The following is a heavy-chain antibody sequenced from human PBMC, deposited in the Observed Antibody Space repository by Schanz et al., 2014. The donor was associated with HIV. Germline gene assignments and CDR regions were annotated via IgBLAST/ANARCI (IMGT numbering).Heavy chain of an antibody. CDR3: AKAKSPWTFYYYGMDV. Sequence: VQLVESGVGLVQPGGSLRLSCAASGFTFSSYSMNWVRQAPGKGLEWVAVISYDGSSKYYADSVKGRFTISRDNAKNSLYLQMNSLRAEDTALYYCAKAKSPWTFYYYGMDVWGQGTTVTVSS. V-gene: IGHV3-30*18. J-gene: IGHJ6*02. CDR1: GFTFSSYS. CDR2: ISYDGSSK.